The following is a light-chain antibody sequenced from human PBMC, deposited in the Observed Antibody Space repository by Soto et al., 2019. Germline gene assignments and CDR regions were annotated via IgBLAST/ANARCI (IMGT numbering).Light chain of an antibody. CDR1: STNIGTKG. Sequence: QSVLTQPPWVSAAPRQRVTISCSGSSTNIGTKGVNWYQQHPGKAPKLLIYYDDLLASGVSDRFSGSKSGTSASLVISGLQSEDEADYYCAAWDDSLNGSVVFGGGTKLTVL. CDR3: AAWDDSLNGSVV. CDR2: YDD. J-gene: IGLJ2*01. V-gene: IGLV1-36*01.